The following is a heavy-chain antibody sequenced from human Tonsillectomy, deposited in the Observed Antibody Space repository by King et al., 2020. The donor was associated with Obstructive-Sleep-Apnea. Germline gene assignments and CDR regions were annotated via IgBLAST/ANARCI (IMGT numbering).Heavy chain of an antibody. Sequence: VQLVESGGGVVQPGRSLRLSCAASVFTFSSYAMHWVRQAPGKGLEWVAVISYDGSNKYYADSVKGRFTISRDNSKNTLYLQMNSLRAEDTAVYYWARDGVAGATWWGHFDYWGQGTLVTVSS. CDR1: VFTFSSYA. J-gene: IGHJ4*02. CDR2: ISYDGSNK. D-gene: IGHD1-26*01. V-gene: IGHV3-30*04. CDR3: ARDGVAGATWWGHFDY.